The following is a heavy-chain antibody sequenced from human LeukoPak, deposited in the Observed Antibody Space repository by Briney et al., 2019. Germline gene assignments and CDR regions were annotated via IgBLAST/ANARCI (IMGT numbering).Heavy chain of an antibody. CDR1: GYTFTSYG. Sequence: ASVKVSCKASGYTFTSYGISWVRQAPGQGLEWMGWISAYNGNTNYAQKLQGRVTMTTDTSTSTAYMELRSLGSDDTAVYYCARGPRPASPLEWLSSTWGETTRFDPWGQGTLVTVSS. CDR2: ISAYNGNT. CDR3: ARGPRPASPLEWLSSTWGETTRFDP. V-gene: IGHV1-18*01. D-gene: IGHD3-3*01. J-gene: IGHJ5*02.